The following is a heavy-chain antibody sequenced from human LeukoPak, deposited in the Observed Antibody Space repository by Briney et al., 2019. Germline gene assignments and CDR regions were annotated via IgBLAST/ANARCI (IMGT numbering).Heavy chain of an antibody. V-gene: IGHV1-58*01. CDR2: IVVGSGNT. Sequence: SVKASCKASGFTFTSSAVQWVRQARGQRLEWIGWIVVGSGNTNYAQKFQERVTITRDMSTSTAYMELSSLRSEDTAVYYCAAQSPQYSSGWRLYSNYYYYGMDVWGKGTTVTVSS. CDR3: AAQSPQYSSGWRLYSNYYYYGMDV. D-gene: IGHD6-19*01. J-gene: IGHJ6*04. CDR1: GFTFTSSA.